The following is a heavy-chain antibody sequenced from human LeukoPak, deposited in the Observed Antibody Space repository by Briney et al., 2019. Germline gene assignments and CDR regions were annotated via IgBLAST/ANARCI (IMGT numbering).Heavy chain of an antibody. D-gene: IGHD3-3*01. CDR3: ARGSSPYYDFWSGYPSFDY. CDR1: GGTFISYA. Sequence: SVKVSCKASGGTFISYAISWVRQAPGQGIEGMGGIIPIFGTANYAQKLQGRDTITADDSTTTAYMELISLRSEDTAVYYCARGSSPYYDFWSGYPSFDYWGQGTLVTVSS. J-gene: IGHJ4*02. V-gene: IGHV1-69*01. CDR2: IIPIFGTA.